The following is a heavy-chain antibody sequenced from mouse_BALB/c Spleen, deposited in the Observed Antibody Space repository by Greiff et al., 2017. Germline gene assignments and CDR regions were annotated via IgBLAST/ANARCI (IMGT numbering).Heavy chain of an antibody. Sequence: EVQGVESGGGLVKPGGSLKLSCAASGFTFSSYTMSWVRQTPEKRLEWVATISSGGSYTYYPDSVKGRFTISRDNAKNTLYLQMSSLKSEDTAMYYCTRDRGREDAMDYWGQGTSVTVSS. CDR3: TRDRGREDAMDY. CDR1: GFTFSSYT. J-gene: IGHJ4*01. CDR2: ISSGGSYT. V-gene: IGHV5-6-4*01.